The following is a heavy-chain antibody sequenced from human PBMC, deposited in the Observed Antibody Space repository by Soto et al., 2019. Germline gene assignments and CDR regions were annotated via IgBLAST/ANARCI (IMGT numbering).Heavy chain of an antibody. Sequence: QVQLVESGGGVVQPGRSLRLSCAASGFTFSNYGMHWVRQAPGKVLEWVAVIWYDGSNKYHADSVKGRFTISRDNSKNTLDRQMNSLRAEDTAVYYCAREGSVGVASGGPLAYWGQGNLVTVSS. J-gene: IGHJ4*02. CDR3: AREGSVGVASGGPLAY. CDR2: IWYDGSNK. D-gene: IGHD1-26*01. V-gene: IGHV3-33*01. CDR1: GFTFSNYG.